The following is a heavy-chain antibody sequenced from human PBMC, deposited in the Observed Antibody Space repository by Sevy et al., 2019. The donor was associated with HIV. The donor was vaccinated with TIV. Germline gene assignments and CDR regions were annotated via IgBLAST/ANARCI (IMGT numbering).Heavy chain of an antibody. CDR2: IRGKAYGETT. V-gene: IGHV3-49*03. J-gene: IGHJ6*02. CDR1: GFNLGDYV. D-gene: IGHD3-10*01. CDR3: TRATYYNDSGSYYGMDV. Sequence: GGSLRLSCRTSGFNLGDYVMIWFRQAPGKGLDWVGFIRGKAYGETTEYAASVKGRVTISRDESKAIAYLKMNSLKIEDTARYYCTRATYYNDSGSYYGMDVWGQGTTVTVSS.